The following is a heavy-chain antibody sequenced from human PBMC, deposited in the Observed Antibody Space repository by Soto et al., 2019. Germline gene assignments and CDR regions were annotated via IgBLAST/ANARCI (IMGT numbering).Heavy chain of an antibody. V-gene: IGHV1-18*01. J-gene: IGHJ4*02. CDR2: ISAYNGNT. CDR1: GYTFTSYG. CDR3: ARDLIAAAATPNFDY. Sequence: ASVKVSCKASGYTFTSYGISWVRQAPGQGLEWMGWISAYNGNTNYAQKLQGRGTMTTDTSTSTAYMELRSLRSDDTAVYYCARDLIAAAATPNFDYWGQGTLVTVSS. D-gene: IGHD6-13*01.